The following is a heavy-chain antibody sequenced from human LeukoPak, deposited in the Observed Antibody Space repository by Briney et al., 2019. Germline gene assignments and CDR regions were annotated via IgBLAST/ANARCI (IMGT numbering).Heavy chain of an antibody. J-gene: IGHJ6*03. CDR1: RFTFSNYN. CDR2: ITGSSSTI. CDR3: ARAPVPYYYSYMDV. Sequence: GRSLRLSCAAARFTFSNYNMHWVRQAAREWTEWISYITGSSSTIYYADSVKGRFTISRDNAKSSLYLQMSSLRAEDTAVYYCARAPVPYYYSYMDVWGKGTTVTVSS. V-gene: IGHV3-48*01. D-gene: IGHD4-17*01.